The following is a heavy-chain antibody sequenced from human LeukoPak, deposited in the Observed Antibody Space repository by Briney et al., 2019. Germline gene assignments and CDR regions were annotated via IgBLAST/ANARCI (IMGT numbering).Heavy chain of an antibody. J-gene: IGHJ4*02. D-gene: IGHD6-19*01. CDR3: AKDMGQWLVQAIDY. CDR2: ISWNSGSI. Sequence: GGSLRLSCAASGFTFDDYAMHWVRQAPGKGLEWVSGISWNSGSIGYADSVKGRFTISRDNAKNSLYLQMNSLRAEDTALYYCAKDMGQWLVQAIDYWGQGTLVTVSS. CDR1: GFTFDDYA. V-gene: IGHV3-9*01.